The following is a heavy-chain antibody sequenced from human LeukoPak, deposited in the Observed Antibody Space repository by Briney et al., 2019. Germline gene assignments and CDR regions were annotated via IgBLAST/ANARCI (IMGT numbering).Heavy chain of an antibody. CDR2: INPDSGDT. CDR1: GYTFTAYY. CDR3: ARGGKSQWDPFDY. J-gene: IGHJ4*02. Sequence: ASVKVSCKASGYTFTAYYMHWVRQAPGSGLEWMGWINPDSGDTSYAQKFQGRVTMTRDTSITTAYMELSRLTSDDTTVYFCARGGKSQWDPFDYWGQGTLVTVSS. D-gene: IGHD1-26*01. V-gene: IGHV1-2*02.